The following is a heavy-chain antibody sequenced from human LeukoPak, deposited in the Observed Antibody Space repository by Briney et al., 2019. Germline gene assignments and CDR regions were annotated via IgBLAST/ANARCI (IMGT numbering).Heavy chain of an antibody. CDR3: ARNIWFGESADAFDI. CDR2: INPRGGNT. Sequence: ASVKVSCKASGYTFTSYYMHWVRQAPGQGLEWMGVINPRGGNTNYAQKFQGRVTMTRDKSIRTAYMELSRLTSDDTAVYYCARNIWFGESADAFDIWGQGTMVTVSS. CDR1: GYTFTSYY. J-gene: IGHJ3*02. V-gene: IGHV1-2*02. D-gene: IGHD3-10*01.